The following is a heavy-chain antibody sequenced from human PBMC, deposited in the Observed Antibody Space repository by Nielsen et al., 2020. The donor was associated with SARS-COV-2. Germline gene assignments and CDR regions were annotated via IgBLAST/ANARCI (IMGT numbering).Heavy chain of an antibody. CDR2: VYYSGST. J-gene: IGHJ3*02. V-gene: IGHV4-59*01. CDR1: GGSISSDY. Sequence: SETLSLTCTVSGGSISSDYWSWIRQPPGKGLEWIGYVYYSGSTFYNPSLKSRVTISVDTSKNQFSLRLSSLTAADTAVYYCAWETRYTGSSNSAFEIWGQGTMVTVSS. D-gene: IGHD1-26*01. CDR3: AWETRYTGSSNSAFEI.